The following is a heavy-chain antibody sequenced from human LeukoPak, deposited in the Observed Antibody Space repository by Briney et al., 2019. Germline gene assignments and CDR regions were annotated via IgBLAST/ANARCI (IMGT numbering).Heavy chain of an antibody. CDR3: ASLDY. CDR1: GFTFSIYW. Sequence: PGRSLRLSCTATGFTFSIYWVHWFRQAPGKGLVWVSSINSDGSSTSYADSVKGRFTISRDNAKNTLYLQMNTLRAEDTAVYYCASLDYWGQGTPVTVSS. CDR2: INSDGSST. J-gene: IGHJ4*02. V-gene: IGHV3-74*01.